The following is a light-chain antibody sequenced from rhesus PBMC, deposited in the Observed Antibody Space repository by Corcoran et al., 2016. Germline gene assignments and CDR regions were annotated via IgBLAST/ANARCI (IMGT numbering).Light chain of an antibody. CDR1: QGISSY. Sequence: DIQMTQSPSSLSASVGDRVTITCRASQGISSYLAWYQQKTGKAPKLLINGASTLKSGVPSRFSGSGSGTDFTLTISSLQPEDCATDYCQQHNSYPLTFGGGTKVELK. CDR2: GAS. CDR3: QQHNSYPLT. V-gene: IGKV1-25*01. J-gene: IGKJ4*01.